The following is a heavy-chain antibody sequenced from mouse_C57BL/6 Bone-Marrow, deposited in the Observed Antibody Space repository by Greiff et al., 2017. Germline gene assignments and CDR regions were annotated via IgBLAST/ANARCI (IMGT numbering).Heavy chain of an antibody. CDR2: IYPGSGNT. Sequence: QVQLQQSGAELVRPGASVKLSCKASGYTFTDYYINWVKQRPGQGLEWIARIYPGSGNTYYNEKFKGKATLTAEKSSSTAYMQLSSLTSEDSAVYFCARSEYYGSYFDYWGQGTTLTVSS. V-gene: IGHV1-76*01. CDR3: ARSEYYGSYFDY. CDR1: GYTFTDYY. D-gene: IGHD1-1*01. J-gene: IGHJ2*01.